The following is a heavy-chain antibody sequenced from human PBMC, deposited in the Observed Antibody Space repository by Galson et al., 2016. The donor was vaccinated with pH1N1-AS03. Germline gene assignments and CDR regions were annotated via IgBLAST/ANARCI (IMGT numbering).Heavy chain of an antibody. D-gene: IGHD6-19*01. Sequence: SETLSLTCSVSGDSISNYNYYWGWIRQSPGRGLEWIGTIYYTGSTYYNPSLKSRVTMSIDTSKNQFSLILRSVTAADTAMFYCARFQPDSGWSRWADSWGQGTLVTVSS. CDR2: IYYTGST. J-gene: IGHJ5*01. V-gene: IGHV4-39*07. CDR1: GDSISNYNYY. CDR3: ARFQPDSGWSRWADS.